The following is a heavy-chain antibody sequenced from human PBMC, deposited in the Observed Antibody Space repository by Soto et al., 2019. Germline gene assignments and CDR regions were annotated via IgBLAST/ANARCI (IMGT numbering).Heavy chain of an antibody. V-gene: IGHV1-69*01. D-gene: IGHD3-22*01. Sequence: QVQLVQSGAEVKKPGSSVKVSCKASGGTFSSYAISWVRQAPGQGLEWMGGNIPIFGTANYAQKFQGRVTITADESTSTAYMELSSLRSEDTAVYYCARDSTYYYDSSGYYHFDYWGQGTLVTVSS. CDR1: GGTFSSYA. CDR3: ARDSTYYYDSSGYYHFDY. J-gene: IGHJ4*02. CDR2: NIPIFGTA.